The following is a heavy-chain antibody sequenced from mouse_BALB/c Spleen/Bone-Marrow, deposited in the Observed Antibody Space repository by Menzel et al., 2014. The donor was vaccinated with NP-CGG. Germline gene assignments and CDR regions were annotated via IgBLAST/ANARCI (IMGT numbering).Heavy chain of an antibody. Sequence: LQESGAELARPGASVKMSCKASGYTFTSYTMHWVKQGPGQGLEWIGYINPSSGYTNYNQRFKDKATLTADKSSSTAYMQLSSLTSEDSAVYYCARGGNFDYWGQGTTLTVSS. CDR3: ARGGNFDY. V-gene: IGHV1-4*01. D-gene: IGHD1-1*01. CDR1: GYTFTSYT. CDR2: INPSSGYT. J-gene: IGHJ2*01.